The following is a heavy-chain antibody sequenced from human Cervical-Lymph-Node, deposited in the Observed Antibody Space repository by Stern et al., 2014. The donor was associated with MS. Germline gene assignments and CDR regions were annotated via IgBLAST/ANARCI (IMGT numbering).Heavy chain of an antibody. Sequence: VQLVESGAEVKKPGSSVKVSCKASGGTFSSYAISWVRQAPGPGLEWMGGIIPIFGTANYAQKFQGRVTITADESTSTAYMELSSLRSEDTAVYYCARPTHPDSSGRRPHDAFDIWGQGTMVTVSS. CDR2: IIPIFGTA. J-gene: IGHJ3*02. D-gene: IGHD3-22*01. CDR1: GGTFSSYA. CDR3: ARPTHPDSSGRRPHDAFDI. V-gene: IGHV1-69*01.